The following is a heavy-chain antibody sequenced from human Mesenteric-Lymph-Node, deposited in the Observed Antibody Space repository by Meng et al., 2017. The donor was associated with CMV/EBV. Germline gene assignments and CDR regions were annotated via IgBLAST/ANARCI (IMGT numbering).Heavy chain of an antibody. CDR2: INPKHCDT. J-gene: IGHJ1*01. D-gene: IGHD1-7*01. V-gene: IGHV1-2*02. Sequence: AADSTVTASHVQWVLQAPRQGLEYMGCINPKHCDTNFAKKFQGRVTMTIDTSISTASMDVSSLSSDDTAVYYCARDWPYKWNYLANWGQGTLVTVSS. CDR1: DSTVTASH. CDR3: ARDWPYKWNYLAN.